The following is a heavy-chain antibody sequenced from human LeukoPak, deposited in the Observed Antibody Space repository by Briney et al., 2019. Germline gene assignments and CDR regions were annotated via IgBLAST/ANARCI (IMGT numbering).Heavy chain of an antibody. V-gene: IGHV1-8*01. Sequence: ASVKVSCKASGYTFTSYDINWVRQATGQGLEWMGWMNPNSGNTGYAQKFQGRVTMTRNTSISTAYMELSSLRSEDTAVYYCARVVTRPSYYYDSSGPWGQGTLVTVSS. CDR1: GYTFTSYD. D-gene: IGHD3-22*01. CDR3: ARVVTRPSYYYDSSGP. J-gene: IGHJ5*02. CDR2: MNPNSGNT.